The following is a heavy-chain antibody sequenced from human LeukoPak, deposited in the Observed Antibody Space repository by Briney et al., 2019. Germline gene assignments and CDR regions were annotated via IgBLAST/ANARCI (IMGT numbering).Heavy chain of an antibody. CDR1: GFTFSNYW. Sequence: LPGGSLRLSCAASGFTFSNYWMSWVRQAPGKGLEWVANIKQDGSEKYYVDSVKGRFTISRDNAKNSLYLQMNSLRAEDTAVYYCARVGTGRGFGYWGQGTLVTVSS. CDR3: ARVGTGRGFGY. V-gene: IGHV3-7*01. D-gene: IGHD3/OR15-3a*01. CDR2: IKQDGSEK. J-gene: IGHJ4*02.